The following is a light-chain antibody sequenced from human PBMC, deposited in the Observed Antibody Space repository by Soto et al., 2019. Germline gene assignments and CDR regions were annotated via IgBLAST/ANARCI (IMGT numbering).Light chain of an antibody. V-gene: IGKV1-12*01. Sequence: DIQMTQSPSSVSASVGDRVTITCLASQDISNGLAWYQQKPGKAPKLLIAAASSLRTGVPSRFSGSGSGTDFTLTISSLQPEDFATYYCQQANSFPYTFGQGTKLEI. CDR2: AAS. J-gene: IGKJ2*01. CDR3: QQANSFPYT. CDR1: QDISNG.